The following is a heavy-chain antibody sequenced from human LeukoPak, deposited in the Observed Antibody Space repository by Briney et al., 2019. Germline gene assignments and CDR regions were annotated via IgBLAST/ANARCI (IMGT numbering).Heavy chain of an antibody. D-gene: IGHD4-17*01. J-gene: IGHJ4*02. V-gene: IGHV3-23*01. CDR2: ISGSGGST. Sequence: GGSLRLSCAASGFTVSSNYMSWVRQAPGKGLEWVSAISGSGGSTYYADSVKGRFTISRDNSKNTLYLQMNSLRAEDTAVYYCATSTVTTFWKITYYFDYWGQGTLVTVSS. CDR1: GFTVSSNY. CDR3: ATSTVTTFWKITYYFDY.